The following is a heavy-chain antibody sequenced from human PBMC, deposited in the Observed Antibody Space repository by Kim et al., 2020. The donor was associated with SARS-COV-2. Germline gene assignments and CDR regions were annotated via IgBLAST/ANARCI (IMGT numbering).Heavy chain of an antibody. Sequence: GGSLRLSCAASGFTFSSYWMSWVRQAPGKGLEWVANIKQDGSDKYYGDSVKDRFTISRDNAKKSLYLEMNSLIAEDTAMYYCARETHGDFFDYWGQGALVTVSS. V-gene: IGHV3-7*03. D-gene: IGHD4-17*01. CDR3: ARETHGDFFDY. CDR2: IKQDGSDK. CDR1: GFTFSSYW. J-gene: IGHJ4*02.